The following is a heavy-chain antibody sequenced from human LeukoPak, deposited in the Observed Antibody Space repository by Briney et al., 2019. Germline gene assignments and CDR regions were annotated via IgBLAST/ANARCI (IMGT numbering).Heavy chain of an antibody. Sequence: SETLSLTCAVYGGSFSGYYWSWIRQPPGKGLEWIGEINHSGSTNYNPSLKSRVTISVDTSKNQFSLKLSSVTAADTAVYYCARRLYYYGSGGFDPWGQGTLVTVSS. D-gene: IGHD3-10*01. CDR2: INHSGST. J-gene: IGHJ5*02. CDR3: ARRLYYYGSGGFDP. V-gene: IGHV4-34*01. CDR1: GGSFSGYY.